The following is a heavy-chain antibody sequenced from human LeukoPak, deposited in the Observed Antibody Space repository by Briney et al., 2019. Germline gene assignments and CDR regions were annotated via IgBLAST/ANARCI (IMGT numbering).Heavy chain of an antibody. Sequence: QPGGSLRLSCAASGFTFSSYAMSWVPQAPGKGLEWVSAISGSGGSTYHADSVKGRFTISRDNSKNTLYLQMNSLRGEDTAVYYCAKGGNTAMVINPDAFDIWGQGTMVTVSS. V-gene: IGHV3-23*01. CDR1: GFTFSSYA. CDR3: AKGGNTAMVINPDAFDI. CDR2: ISGSGGST. J-gene: IGHJ3*02. D-gene: IGHD5-18*01.